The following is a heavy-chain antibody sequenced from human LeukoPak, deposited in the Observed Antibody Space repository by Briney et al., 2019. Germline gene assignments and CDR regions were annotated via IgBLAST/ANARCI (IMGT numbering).Heavy chain of an antibody. Sequence: SETLSLTCTVSGASMSSHYWSWIRQPPGKGLEWIGYIFYTGSTNYKPSLKSRVIISVDRSKNQFSLKLSSVTAADTAVYFCARSTRSSALRTWGQGTLVTVSS. D-gene: IGHD2-15*01. J-gene: IGHJ4*02. CDR2: IFYTGST. CDR1: GASMSSHY. V-gene: IGHV4-59*11. CDR3: ARSTRSSALRT.